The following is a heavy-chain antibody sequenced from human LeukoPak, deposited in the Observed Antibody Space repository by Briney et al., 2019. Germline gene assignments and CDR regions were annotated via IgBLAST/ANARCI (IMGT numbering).Heavy chain of an antibody. J-gene: IGHJ4*02. CDR2: IYYSGTT. CDR3: ARHRPSSTMSGIAL. D-gene: IGHD2-21*01. V-gene: IGHV4-39*01. CDR1: GGSINRGFYY. Sequence: SETLSLTCTVSGGSINRGFYYWSWIRQPPGKGLAWIGSIYYSGTTYYNPSLKSRVTISVDTSRNQFSLQLTTVTVADTAVYFCARHRPSSTMSGIALWGQGTLVTVSS.